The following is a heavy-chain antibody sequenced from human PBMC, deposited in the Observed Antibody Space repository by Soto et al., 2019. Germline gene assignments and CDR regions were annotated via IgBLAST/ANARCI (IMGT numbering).Heavy chain of an antibody. J-gene: IGHJ4*02. Sequence: EVQLVESGGGVLRPGGSLRLSCAASGFTFDDYGMSWARQAPGKGLEWVSGVNWNGGRTGYADSVKGRFTISRDNAKNSLYLQMNSLRVEDTAFYYCVRGASLNFDYWGQGTLVTVPS. D-gene: IGHD1-26*01. CDR2: VNWNGGRT. CDR1: GFTFDDYG. V-gene: IGHV3-20*04. CDR3: VRGASLNFDY.